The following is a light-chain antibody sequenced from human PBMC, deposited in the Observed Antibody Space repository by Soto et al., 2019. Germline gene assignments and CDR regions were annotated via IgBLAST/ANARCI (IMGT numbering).Light chain of an antibody. CDR3: SAYTTSSTVV. V-gene: IGLV2-14*03. J-gene: IGLJ1*01. Sequence: QSALTQPASVSGYPGQSITISCTGTSSDIGYYNYVSWYQQHPGKAPKVMIYDVSNRPSGVSNRFSGSKSANTASLTISGLQAEDEADYHCSAYTTSSTVVFGSGTKATVL. CDR1: SSDIGYYNY. CDR2: DVS.